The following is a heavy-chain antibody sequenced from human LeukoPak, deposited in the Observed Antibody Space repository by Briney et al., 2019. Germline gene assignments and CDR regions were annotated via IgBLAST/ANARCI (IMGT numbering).Heavy chain of an antibody. CDR3: AKFGSNSWTRYFDP. CDR2: TSGSGDGT. D-gene: IGHD3/OR15-3a*01. J-gene: IGHJ5*02. CDR1: GFTLSNYA. V-gene: IGHV3-23*01. Sequence: GGSLRLSCAASGFTLSNYAMSWVRQAPGKGLEWVSATSGSGDGTYYADSVKGRFTISRDNSKNTLYLQVNSLRAEDTAVYYCAKFGSNSWTRYFDPWGQGTLVTVSS.